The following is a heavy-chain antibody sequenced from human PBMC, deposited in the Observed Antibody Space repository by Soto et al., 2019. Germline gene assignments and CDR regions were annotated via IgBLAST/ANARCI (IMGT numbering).Heavy chain of an antibody. J-gene: IGHJ4*02. CDR3: ARVESDSRGYYIESSY. V-gene: IGHV4-61*01. CDR1: GGSVSSGSYY. D-gene: IGHD3-22*01. Sequence: SETLSLTCTVSGGSVSSGSYYWSWIRQPPGKGLEWIGYIYYSGSTNYNPSLKSRVTISVDTSKNQFSLKLSSVTAADTAVYYCARVESDSRGYYIESSYWGQGTLVTVSS. CDR2: IYYSGST.